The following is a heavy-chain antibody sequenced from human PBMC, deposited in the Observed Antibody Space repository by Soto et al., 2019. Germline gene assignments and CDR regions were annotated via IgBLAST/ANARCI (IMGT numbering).Heavy chain of an antibody. CDR3: ARDVTTSGRHPPEST. Sequence: PSETLSLTCTVSGDSVSSSNYYWSWIRQSPVKGLEWIGYIFYSRSTNYNPSLKSRVTISVDTSKNQFSLKLKSVTAADTAVYYCARDVTTSGRHPPESTWGQGTLVTVSS. J-gene: IGHJ5*02. CDR1: GDSVSSSNYY. V-gene: IGHV4-61*01. D-gene: IGHD6-19*01. CDR2: IFYSRST.